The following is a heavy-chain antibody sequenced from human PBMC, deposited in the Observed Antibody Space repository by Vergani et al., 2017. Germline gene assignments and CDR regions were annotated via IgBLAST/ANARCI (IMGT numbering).Heavy chain of an antibody. D-gene: IGHD2-2*03. V-gene: IGHV1-69*01. CDR2: IIPIFGTA. CDR1: GGTFSSYA. Sequence: QVQLVQSGAEVKKPGSSVKLSCKASGGTFSSYAISWVRQAPGQGLEWMGGIIPIFGTANYAQKFQGRVTITADESTSTADMELSSLRSEDTAVYYCARDLRMDGYCSSTSCYGPYNWFDPWGQGTLVTVSS. CDR3: ARDLRMDGYCSSTSCYGPYNWFDP. J-gene: IGHJ5*02.